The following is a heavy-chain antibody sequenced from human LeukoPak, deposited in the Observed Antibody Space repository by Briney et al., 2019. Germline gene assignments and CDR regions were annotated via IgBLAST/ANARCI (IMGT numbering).Heavy chain of an antibody. Sequence: ASVKVSCKASGYTFTSYDINWVRQPTGQGLEWMGCMNPNSGNTGYAQKFQGRVAITRNISISPDYCELSSLRSEDMAVYYGASYFGNGDAFDIWGQGTMVTVSS. CDR2: MNPNSGNT. CDR1: GYTFTSYD. D-gene: IGHD1-1*01. CDR3: ASYFGNGDAFDI. J-gene: IGHJ3*02. V-gene: IGHV1-8*03.